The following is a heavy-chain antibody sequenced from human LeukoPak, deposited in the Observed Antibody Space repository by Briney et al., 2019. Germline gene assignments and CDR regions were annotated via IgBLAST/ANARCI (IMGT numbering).Heavy chain of an antibody. J-gene: IGHJ3*02. Sequence: GGPLRLSCAASGFTFSSYGMHWVRQAPGKGLEWLAGIATDGSFAYYADSVKGRSTISRDNSKNTLYLQMNSLRAEDTAVYYCATRPPTYYDILTGYSDAFDIWGQGTMVTVSS. CDR1: GFTFSSYG. CDR2: IATDGSFA. D-gene: IGHD3-9*01. V-gene: IGHV3-33*08. CDR3: ATRPPTYYDILTGYSDAFDI.